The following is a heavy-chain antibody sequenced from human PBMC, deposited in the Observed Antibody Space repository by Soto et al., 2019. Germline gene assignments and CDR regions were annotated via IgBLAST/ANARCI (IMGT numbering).Heavy chain of an antibody. Sequence: ASVKVSCKASGYTFTSYDINWVRQATGQGLEWMGWMNPNSGNTGYAQKFQGRVTMTRNTSISTAYMELSSLRSEDTAVYYCARGSTGYRYYYDGMDVWGQGTTVTVSS. CDR2: MNPNSGNT. V-gene: IGHV1-8*01. CDR1: GYTFTSYD. D-gene: IGHD3-9*01. J-gene: IGHJ6*02. CDR3: ARGSTGYRYYYDGMDV.